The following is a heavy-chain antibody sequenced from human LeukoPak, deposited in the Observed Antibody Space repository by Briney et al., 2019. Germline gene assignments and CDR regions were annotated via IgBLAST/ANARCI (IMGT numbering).Heavy chain of an antibody. CDR1: GYTFTSYG. CDR2: ISAYNGNT. D-gene: IGHD2-2*01. J-gene: IGHJ6*03. CDR3: TRDRLDYCSSTSCYPYYYYYMDV. V-gene: IGHV1-18*01. Sequence: GASVKVSCKASGYTFTSYGISWVRQAPGQGLEWMGWISAYNGNTNYARKLQGRVTVTTDTSTSTAYMELRSLTSGDTAVHYCTRDRLDYCSSTSCYPYYYYYMDVWGKGTTVTVSS.